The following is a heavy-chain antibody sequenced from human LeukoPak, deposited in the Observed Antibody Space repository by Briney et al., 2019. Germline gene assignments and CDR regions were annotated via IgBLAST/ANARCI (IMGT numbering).Heavy chain of an antibody. V-gene: IGHV1-69*05. CDR2: IIPIFGTA. Sequence: SVKVSCKASGGTFSSYAICWVRQAPGQGLEWMGGIIPIFGTANYAQKFQGRVTITTDESTSTAYMELSSLRSEDTAVYYCAREVHRIQLLGWFDPWGQGTLVTVSS. J-gene: IGHJ5*02. D-gene: IGHD2-2*01. CDR1: GGTFSSYA. CDR3: AREVHRIQLLGWFDP.